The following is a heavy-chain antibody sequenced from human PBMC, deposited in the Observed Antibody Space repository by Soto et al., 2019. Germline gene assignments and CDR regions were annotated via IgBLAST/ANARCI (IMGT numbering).Heavy chain of an antibody. CDR2: ISWDGGST. D-gene: IGHD6-19*01. CDR3: AKARYSSGWYADYYYGMDV. V-gene: IGHV3-43*01. CDR1: GFTFDDYT. J-gene: IGHJ6*02. Sequence: PGGSLRLSCAASGFTFDDYTMHWVRQAPGKGLEWVSLISWDGGSTYYADSVKGRFTISRDNSKNSLYLQMNSLRTEDTALYYCAKARYSSGWYADYYYGMDVWGQGTTVTVSS.